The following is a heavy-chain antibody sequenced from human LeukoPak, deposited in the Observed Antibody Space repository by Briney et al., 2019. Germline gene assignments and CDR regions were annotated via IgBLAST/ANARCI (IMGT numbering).Heavy chain of an antibody. J-gene: IGHJ4*02. V-gene: IGHV1-3*01. D-gene: IGHD3-22*01. Sequence: ASVKVSCKASGGTFSSYAISWVRQAPGQGLEWMGRINAGNGNTKYSQKFQGRVTITRDTSASTAYMELSSLRSEDTAVYYCARGDYYDSSGPDYWGQGTLVTVSS. CDR1: GGTFSSYA. CDR2: INAGNGNT. CDR3: ARGDYYDSSGPDY.